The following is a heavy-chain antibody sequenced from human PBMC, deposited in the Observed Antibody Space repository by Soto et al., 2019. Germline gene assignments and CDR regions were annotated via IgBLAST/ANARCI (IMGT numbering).Heavy chain of an antibody. D-gene: IGHD3-22*01. Sequence: AAVKDSFKASGYTYTSYGINWVRQAPGRGLEWMGWINPGNGNTKYSQQFQGRVIIDRDTSASTAYMELSSLRSEDTAVYYCARGGYFDSSNYLAYWGLGTLVTVSS. CDR2: INPGNGNT. CDR3: ARGGYFDSSNYLAY. V-gene: IGHV1-3*01. J-gene: IGHJ4*02. CDR1: GYTYTSYG.